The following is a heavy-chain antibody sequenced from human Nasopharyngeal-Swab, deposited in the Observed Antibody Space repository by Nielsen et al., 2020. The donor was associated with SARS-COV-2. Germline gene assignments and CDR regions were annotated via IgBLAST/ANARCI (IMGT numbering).Heavy chain of an antibody. V-gene: IGHV4-61*02. CDR2: IYTSGST. CDR3: ASVAVVFDY. Sequence: SETLSLTCTVSGGSISSGSYYWSWIRQPAGKGLEWIGRIYTSGSTNYNPSLKSRVTISVDTSKNQFSLKLSSVTAADTAVYYCASVAVVFDYWGQGTLVTVSS. D-gene: IGHD6-19*01. CDR1: GGSISSGSYY. J-gene: IGHJ4*02.